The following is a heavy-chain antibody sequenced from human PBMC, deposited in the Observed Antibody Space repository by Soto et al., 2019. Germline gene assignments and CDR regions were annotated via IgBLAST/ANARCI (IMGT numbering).Heavy chain of an antibody. Sequence: EVQLVESGGDLVQPGGSLRLSCAASGFTFSDHYMDWVRQAPGKGLEWVGRIRNKANSYITEYAASVKGRFTISSDDSKSSLSLQMNSLKTEYPAVYYCTRVGLVVGHRYSDSWGQGTLVTVSS. V-gene: IGHV3-72*01. CDR1: GFTFSDHY. D-gene: IGHD2-15*01. CDR2: IRNKANSYIT. J-gene: IGHJ4*02. CDR3: TRVGLVVGHRYSDS.